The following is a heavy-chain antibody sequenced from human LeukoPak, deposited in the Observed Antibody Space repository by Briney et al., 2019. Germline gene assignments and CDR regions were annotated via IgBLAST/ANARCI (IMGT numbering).Heavy chain of an antibody. J-gene: IGHJ6*03. CDR2: VSNDGSNK. D-gene: IGHD2-2*01. V-gene: IGHV3-30*01. Sequence: PGGTLRLSCAASGFTFSSYAMHWVRQAPGKGLEWVVVVSNDGSNKYYADSVKGRFTNSRDNCKNTMYLQMDSLRAEDTAVYFCARAFAYCSSTSCSPRREYYYYYMDVWGKGTTVTVSS. CDR3: ARAFAYCSSTSCSPRREYYYYYMDV. CDR1: GFTFSSYA.